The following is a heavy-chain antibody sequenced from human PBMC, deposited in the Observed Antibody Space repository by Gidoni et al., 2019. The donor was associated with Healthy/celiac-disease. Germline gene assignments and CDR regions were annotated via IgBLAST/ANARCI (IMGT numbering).Heavy chain of an antibody. J-gene: IGHJ4*02. CDR3: ARGMDLYYDSSGYYFDY. CDR2: IYYSGST. D-gene: IGHD3-22*01. CDR1: VGSLSSGGSY. V-gene: IGHV4-31*03. Sequence: QVQLQESGPGLVKPSQTLSLTCTVSVGSLSSGGSYWSWIRQHPGKGLEWIGYIYYSGSTYYNPSLKSRVTISVDTSKNQFSLKLSSVTAADTAVYYCARGMDLYYDSSGYYFDYWGQGTLVTVSS.